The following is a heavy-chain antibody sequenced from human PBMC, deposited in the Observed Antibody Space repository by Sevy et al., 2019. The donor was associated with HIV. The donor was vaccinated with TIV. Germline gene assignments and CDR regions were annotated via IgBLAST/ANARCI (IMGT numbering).Heavy chain of an antibody. CDR1: GFRFSNFW. Sequence: GGSLRLSCAASGFRFSNFWMSWVRQAPGKGLEWVANITEDGGRKYYADSVKGRFIISRDTANDSLYVQMFSLRAEDTAVYYCAKMGERGGNVDSWGQGTRVTVSS. V-gene: IGHV3-7*01. CDR2: ITEDGGRK. D-gene: IGHD1-1*01. J-gene: IGHJ4*02. CDR3: AKMGERGGNVDS.